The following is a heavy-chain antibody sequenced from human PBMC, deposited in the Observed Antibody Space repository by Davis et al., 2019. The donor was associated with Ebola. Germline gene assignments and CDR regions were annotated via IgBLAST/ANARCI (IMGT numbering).Heavy chain of an antibody. D-gene: IGHD2-15*01. CDR1: GFTFSSYS. Sequence: PGGSLRLSCAASGFTFSSYSMNWVRQAPGKGLEWVSSISSSSSYIYYADSVKGRFTISRDNAKNSLYLQMNSLRAEDTAVYYCARDSLGDCSGGSCYSDGGLDYWGQGTLVTVSS. V-gene: IGHV3-21*01. CDR2: ISSSSSYI. J-gene: IGHJ4*02. CDR3: ARDSLGDCSGGSCYSDGGLDY.